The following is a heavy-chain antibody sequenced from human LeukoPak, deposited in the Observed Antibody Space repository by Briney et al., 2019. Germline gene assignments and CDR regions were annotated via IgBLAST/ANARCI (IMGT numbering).Heavy chain of an antibody. CDR1: GASISALY. CDR2: TYYSGRP. Sequence: PSETLSLTCAVYGASISALYWGWIRQSPGKGLEWIGYTYYSGRPTYNPSLKSRVTISLDTSKNHFSLRVNSVTAADTAIYYCARHHGQQFSDSWYLRGSFDYWGRGILVAVSS. D-gene: IGHD6-13*01. J-gene: IGHJ4*02. CDR3: ARHHGQQFSDSWYLRGSFDY. V-gene: IGHV4-59*08.